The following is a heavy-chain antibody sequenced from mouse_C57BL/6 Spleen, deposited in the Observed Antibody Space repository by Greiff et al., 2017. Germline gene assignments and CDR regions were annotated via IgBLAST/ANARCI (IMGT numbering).Heavy chain of an antibody. CDR3: SRSGTGTDFFDY. V-gene: IGHV1-64*01. D-gene: IGHD4-1*01. CDR2: SHPNSGST. J-gene: IGHJ2*01. Sequence: QVQLQQSGAELVKPGASVKLSCKASGYTFTSYWMQWVKQRPGQGLEWIGMSHPNSGSTNYNEKFKSKATLTVDNASRTAYMQLSSLTSEDSAVYSCSRSGTGTDFFDYWGQGTTLPVAS. CDR1: GYTFTSYW.